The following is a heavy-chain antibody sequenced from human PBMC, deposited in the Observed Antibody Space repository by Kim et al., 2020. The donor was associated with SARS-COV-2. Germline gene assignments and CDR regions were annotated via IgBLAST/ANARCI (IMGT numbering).Heavy chain of an antibody. J-gene: IGHJ4*02. CDR1: GGSISSSSYY. CDR2: IYYSGST. Sequence: SETLSLTCTVSGGSISSSSYYWGWIRQPPGKGLEWIGSIYYSGSTYYNPSLKSRVTISVDTSKNQFSLKLSSVTAADTAVYYCARQLGVTYDSSGYLQWGQGTLVTVSS. CDR3: ARQLGVTYDSSGYLQ. V-gene: IGHV4-39*01. D-gene: IGHD3-22*01.